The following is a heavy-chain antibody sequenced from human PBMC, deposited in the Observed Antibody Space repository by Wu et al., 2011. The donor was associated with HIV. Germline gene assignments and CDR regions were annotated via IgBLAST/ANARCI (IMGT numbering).Heavy chain of an antibody. CDR3: AGGSSNGVATQYAFHI. V-gene: IGHV1-69*14. Sequence: QVQLVQSGAEVKKPGSSVKVSCKASGGTFSSYAISWVRQAPGQGLEWMGRIIPIFGTANYAQKFRGRVTITADKSTSTAYMELSSLRSEDTAVYYCAGGSSNGVATQYAFHIWGQGTMVTVSS. J-gene: IGHJ3*02. D-gene: IGHD4-17*01. CDR2: IIPIFGTA. CDR1: GGTFSSYA.